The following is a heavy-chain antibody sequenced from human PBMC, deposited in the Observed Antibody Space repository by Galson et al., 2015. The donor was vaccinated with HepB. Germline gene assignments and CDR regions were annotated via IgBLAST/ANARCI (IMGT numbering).Heavy chain of an antibody. D-gene: IGHD4-17*01. CDR3: ARGQTTSWFDP. CDR2: IYYSGST. CDR1: GGSISSYY. J-gene: IGHJ5*02. V-gene: IGHV4-59*01. Sequence: SETLSLTCTVSGGSISSYYWSWIRQPPGKGLEWIGYIYYSGSTNYNPSLKSRVTISVDTSKDQFSLKLGSVTAADTAVYYCARGQTTSWFDPWGQGTLVTVSS.